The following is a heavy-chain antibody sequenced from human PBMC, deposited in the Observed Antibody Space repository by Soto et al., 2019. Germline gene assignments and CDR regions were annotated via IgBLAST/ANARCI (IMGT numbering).Heavy chain of an antibody. Sequence: ASVKVSCKASGGTFSSYAISWVRQAPGQGLEWMGGIIPIFGTANYAQKFQGRVTITADESTSTAYMELSSLRSEDTAVYYCAVVLVAATHPSYDYWGRRNLVAVCS. V-gene: IGHV1-69*13. D-gene: IGHD2-15*01. CDR3: AVVLVAATHPSYDY. J-gene: IGHJ4*02. CDR1: GGTFSSYA. CDR2: IIPIFGTA.